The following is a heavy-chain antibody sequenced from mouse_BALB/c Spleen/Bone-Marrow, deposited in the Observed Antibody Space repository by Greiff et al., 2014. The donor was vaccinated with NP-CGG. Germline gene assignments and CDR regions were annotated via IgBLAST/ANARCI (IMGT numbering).Heavy chain of an antibody. CDR2: IYPGDGDT. V-gene: IGHV1-80*01. Sequence: LVESGAELVRPGSSVKISCKASGYAFSSYWMNWVKQRPGQGLEWIGQIYPGDGDTNYNGNLKDKATLTTDKSSTTAYMQLSSLTSEDSAVYFCARGGRLTGYYFDYWGQGTTLTVSS. J-gene: IGHJ2*01. D-gene: IGHD4-1*01. CDR3: ARGGRLTGYYFDY. CDR1: GYAFSSYW.